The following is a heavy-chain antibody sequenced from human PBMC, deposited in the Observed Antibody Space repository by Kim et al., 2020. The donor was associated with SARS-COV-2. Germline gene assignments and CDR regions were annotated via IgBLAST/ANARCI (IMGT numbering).Heavy chain of an antibody. CDR3: ASRSGYSYGPFH. CDR2: IYHSGST. D-gene: IGHD5-18*01. J-gene: IGHJ4*02. CDR1: GGSISSSNW. V-gene: IGHV4-4*02. Sequence: SETLSLTCDVSGGSISSSNWWSWVRQLPGKGLEWIGEIYHSGSTNYNPSLKSGVTISVDKSKNQFSLKLSSVTATDTAVYYCASRSGYSYGPFHLGQGTLVTVSS.